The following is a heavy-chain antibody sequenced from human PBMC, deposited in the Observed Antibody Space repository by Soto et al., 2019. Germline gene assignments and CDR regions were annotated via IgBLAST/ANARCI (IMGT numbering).Heavy chain of an antibody. D-gene: IGHD5-18*01. Sequence: QVQLVQSGAEVRKPWSSVQVSCKASGGTFYTYTFSWVRQAPGQGLEWMGSITPIYPTTNYAEKFQGRLTVPADGSTNTAYMELNSLTSDDPAVYYCARIPRYSFPTSDDLDSWGQGTLVTVSS. CDR2: ITPIYPTT. CDR3: ARIPRYSFPTSDDLDS. CDR1: GGTFYTYT. V-gene: IGHV1-69*15. J-gene: IGHJ4*02.